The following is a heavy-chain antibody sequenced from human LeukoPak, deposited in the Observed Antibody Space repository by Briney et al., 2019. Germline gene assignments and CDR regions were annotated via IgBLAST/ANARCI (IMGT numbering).Heavy chain of an antibody. V-gene: IGHV1-18*01. Sequence: ASVKVSCKASGYTFTSYGISWVRQAPGQGLEWMGWISAYNGNTNYAQKLQGRVTMTTDTSTSTVYMELRSLRSDDTAVYYCAREDSSGYRDYYYYMDVWGKGTTVTVSS. CDR1: GYTFTSYG. CDR2: ISAYNGNT. CDR3: AREDSSGYRDYYYYMDV. D-gene: IGHD3-22*01. J-gene: IGHJ6*03.